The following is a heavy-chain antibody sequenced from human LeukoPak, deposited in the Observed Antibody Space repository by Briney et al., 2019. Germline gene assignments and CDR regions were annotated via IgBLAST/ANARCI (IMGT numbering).Heavy chain of an antibody. CDR1: GFTFSSYA. CDR3: ANFRDPRVWDLRSEIDY. J-gene: IGHJ4*02. CDR2: ISGSGGST. D-gene: IGHD1-26*01. V-gene: IGHV3-23*01. Sequence: PGGSLRLSCAASGFTFSSYAMNWVRQAPGKGLEWVSAISGSGGSTYYADSVKGRFTISRDNSKNTLYLQMNSLRAEDTAVYYCANFRDPRVWDLRSEIDYWGQGILVTVSS.